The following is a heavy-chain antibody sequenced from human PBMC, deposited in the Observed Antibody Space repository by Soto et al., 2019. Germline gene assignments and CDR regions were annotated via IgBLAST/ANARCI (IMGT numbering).Heavy chain of an antibody. CDR2: IYYSGST. CDR1: GGSISSSSYY. Sequence: SETLSLTCTVSGGSISSSSYYWGWIRQPPGKGLEWIGSIYYSGSTYYNPSLKSRVTISVDTSKNQFSLKLSSVTAADTAVYYCARHVIVVVVAATLSWFDPWGQGTLVTVSS. D-gene: IGHD2-15*01. J-gene: IGHJ5*02. CDR3: ARHVIVVVVAATLSWFDP. V-gene: IGHV4-39*01.